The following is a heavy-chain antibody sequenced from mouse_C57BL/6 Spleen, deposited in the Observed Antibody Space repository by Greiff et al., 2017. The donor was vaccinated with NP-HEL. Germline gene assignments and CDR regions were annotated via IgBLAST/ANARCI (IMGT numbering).Heavy chain of an antibody. D-gene: IGHD2-4*01. V-gene: IGHV1-7*01. CDR1: GYTFTSYW. J-gene: IGHJ4*01. Sequence: VQLQQSGAELAKPGASVKLSCKASGYTFTSYWMHWVKQRPGQGLEWIGYINPSSGYTKYNQKFKDKATLTADKSSSTAYMQLSSLTYEDSAVYYCARNVYDYDGGTSYYAMDYWGQGTSVTVSS. CDR2: INPSSGYT. CDR3: ARNVYDYDGGTSYYAMDY.